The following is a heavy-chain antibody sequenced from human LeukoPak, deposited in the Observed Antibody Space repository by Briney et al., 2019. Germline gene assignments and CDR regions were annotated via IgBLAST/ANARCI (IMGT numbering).Heavy chain of an antibody. J-gene: IGHJ4*02. Sequence: GGFLRLSCAASGFTFSSYAMSWVRQAPGKGLEWVSAISGSGGSTYYADSVKGRFTISRDNSKNTLYLQMNSLRAEDTAVYYCAKSILVRGVGDYWGQGTLVTVSS. D-gene: IGHD3-10*01. CDR1: GFTFSSYA. CDR3: AKSILVRGVGDY. V-gene: IGHV3-23*01. CDR2: ISGSGGST.